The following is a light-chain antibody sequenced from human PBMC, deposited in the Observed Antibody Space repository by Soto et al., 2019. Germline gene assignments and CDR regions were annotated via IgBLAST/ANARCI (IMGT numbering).Light chain of an antibody. CDR1: SSDVGGYNY. Sequence: QSVLTQPASVSGSPGQSITISCTGTSSDVGGYNYVSWYQQHPGKAPKLIFYEVGNRPPGLSDRFSGSKSGTTASLTISGLQAEDEADYFCSSYTTNKTLLFGGGTKVTVL. CDR2: EVG. V-gene: IGLV2-14*01. CDR3: SSYTTNKTLL. J-gene: IGLJ2*01.